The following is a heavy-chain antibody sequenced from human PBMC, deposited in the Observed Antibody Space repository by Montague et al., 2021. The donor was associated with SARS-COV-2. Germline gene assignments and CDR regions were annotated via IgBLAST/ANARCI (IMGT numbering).Heavy chain of an antibody. Sequence: CAISGDSVSSKSVAWNWIGQSPSRGLEWLGRTYYRSKWDSDYAESVKRXLVITPDTSKNQVSLQLNSVIPEDTAVYFCASSGITLTGLDAFDIWGQGTMVTVSS. CDR1: GDSVSSKSVA. J-gene: IGHJ3*02. CDR3: ASSGITLTGLDAFDI. CDR2: TYYRSKWDS. D-gene: IGHD3-9*01. V-gene: IGHV6-1*01.